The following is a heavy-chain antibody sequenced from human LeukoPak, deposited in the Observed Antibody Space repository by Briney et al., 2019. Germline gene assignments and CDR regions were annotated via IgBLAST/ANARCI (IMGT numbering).Heavy chain of an antibody. CDR1: GGTFSSYA. CDR2: IIPILGIA. Sequence: AASVKVSCKASGGTFSSYAISWVRQAPGQGLEWMGRIIPILGIANYAQKFQGRVTITADKSTSTAYMELSSLRSEDTAVYYCARGAYYYDSSGYYHEVGFDYWGQGTLVTVSS. J-gene: IGHJ4*02. D-gene: IGHD3-22*01. CDR3: ARGAYYYDSSGYYHEVGFDY. V-gene: IGHV1-69*04.